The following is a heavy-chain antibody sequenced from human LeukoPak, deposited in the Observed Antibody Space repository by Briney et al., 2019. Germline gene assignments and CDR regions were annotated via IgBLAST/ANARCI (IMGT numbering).Heavy chain of an antibody. V-gene: IGHV3-7*01. CDR2: IKQDGSEK. J-gene: IGHJ4*02. D-gene: IGHD6-13*01. Sequence: GGSLRLSCEASGFTFSTYWMSWVRQAPGKGLEWVANIKQDGSEKYYVDSVKGRFTISRDNAKNSLYLQMNSLRAEDTAVYYCARWVSVFDYWGQGTLVTVSS. CDR1: GFTFSTYW. CDR3: ARWVSVFDY.